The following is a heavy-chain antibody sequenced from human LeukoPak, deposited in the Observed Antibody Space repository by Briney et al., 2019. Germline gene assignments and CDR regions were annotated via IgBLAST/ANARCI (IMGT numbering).Heavy chain of an antibody. V-gene: IGHV1-2*02. CDR3: ARDLGYSYGYMLFY. CDR1: GYTFTGYY. D-gene: IGHD5-18*01. Sequence: ASVKVSCKASGYTFTGYYMHWVREAPGQGLEWMGWINPNSGGTNYAQKFPGRVTMTRDTSISTAYMELSRLRSDDTAVYYCARDLGYSYGYMLFYWGQGTLVTVSS. J-gene: IGHJ4*02. CDR2: INPNSGGT.